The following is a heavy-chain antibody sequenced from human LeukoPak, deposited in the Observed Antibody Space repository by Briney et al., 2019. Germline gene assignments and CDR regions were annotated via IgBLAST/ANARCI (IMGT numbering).Heavy chain of an antibody. J-gene: IGHJ6*02. V-gene: IGHV4-30-4*02. CDR1: GGSISSGDYY. CDR2: IYYSGST. D-gene: IGHD2/OR15-2a*01. Sequence: SETLSLTCTVSGGSISSGDYYWSWIRQPPGKGLEGIGYIYYSGSTYYNPSLKSRVTISVDTSKNQFSLKLSSVTAADTAVYYCGRSFRLSPYGMDVWGQGTTVTVSS. CDR3: GRSFRLSPYGMDV.